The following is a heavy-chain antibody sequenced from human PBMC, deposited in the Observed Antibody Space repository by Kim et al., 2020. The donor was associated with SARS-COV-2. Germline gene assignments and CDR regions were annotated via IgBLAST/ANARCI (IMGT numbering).Heavy chain of an antibody. D-gene: IGHD3-10*01. Sequence: LKSRVTISVDTSKNQFSLKLSSVTAADTAVYYCARHVLLWFGDGLSTSDYLGQGTLVTVSS. V-gene: IGHV4-39*01. J-gene: IGHJ4*02. CDR3: ARHVLLWFGDGLSTSDY.